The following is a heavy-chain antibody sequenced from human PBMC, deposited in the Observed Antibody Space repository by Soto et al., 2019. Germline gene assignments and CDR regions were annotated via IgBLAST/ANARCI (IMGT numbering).Heavy chain of an antibody. V-gene: IGHV3-33*01. Sequence: GGSLRLSFAASEFTFSSYGMHWVRQAPGKGLEWVAVIWYDGSNKYYADSVKGRFTISRDNSKNTLYLQMNSLRAEDTAVYYCARGGGVVPAATTDAFDIWGQGTMVTVSS. J-gene: IGHJ3*02. CDR1: EFTFSSYG. CDR3: ARGGGVVPAATTDAFDI. CDR2: IWYDGSNK. D-gene: IGHD2-2*01.